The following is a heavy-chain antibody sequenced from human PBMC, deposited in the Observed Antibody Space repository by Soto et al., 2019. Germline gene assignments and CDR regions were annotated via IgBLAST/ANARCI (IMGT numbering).Heavy chain of an antibody. Sequence: QVQLVQSGAEVKKPGASVKVSCKASGYTFTSYNMHWVRQAPGQGLEWVGMINPLGFSTTYAQKFRGRVNRNREMSTSTVYMALTNLRSDDTAVYYCAMAAGRFGELYSFDPWGQGTLVTVSP. J-gene: IGHJ5*02. CDR3: AMAAGRFGELYSFDP. D-gene: IGHD3-10*01. V-gene: IGHV1-46*03. CDR2: INPLGFST. CDR1: GYTFTSYN.